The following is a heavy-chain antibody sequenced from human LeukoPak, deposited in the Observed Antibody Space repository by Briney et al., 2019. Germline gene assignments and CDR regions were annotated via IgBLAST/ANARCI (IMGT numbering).Heavy chain of an antibody. D-gene: IGHD3-10*01. V-gene: IGHV4-59*08. Sequence: SETLSLTCTVSGGSISSYYWSWIRQPPGKGLEWIGCISYSGSTDYNPSLKSRVTISVDTSKYHFSLKVGSVTAADTAVYYCARRVSGSSYYFDYWGQGTLVTVSS. CDR1: GGSISSYY. CDR2: ISYSGST. CDR3: ARRVSGSSYYFDY. J-gene: IGHJ4*02.